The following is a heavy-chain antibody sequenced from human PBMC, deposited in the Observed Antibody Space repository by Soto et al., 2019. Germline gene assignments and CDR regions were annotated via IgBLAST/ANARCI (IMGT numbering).Heavy chain of an antibody. D-gene: IGHD3-10*01. CDR3: ARDECIRGFDS. J-gene: IGHJ4*02. CDR1: GYTFSNYG. Sequence: QVQLVQSGDEVKKSGASVKVSCKASGYTFSNYGISWVRQAPGQGLEWMGWISGYNGLTAYAQNVQGRVTMTIDTPTTTVFMEMTGLRSNDTAVYYCARDECIRGFDSWGQGTLVTVS. CDR2: ISGYNGLT. V-gene: IGHV1-18*04.